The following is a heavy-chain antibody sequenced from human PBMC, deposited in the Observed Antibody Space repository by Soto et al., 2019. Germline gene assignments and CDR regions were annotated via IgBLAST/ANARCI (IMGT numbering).Heavy chain of an antibody. Sequence: GGSLRLSCAASGFTFSSYAMNWVRQGPGKGLEWVSTISGSAGSTYYADSVKGRFTISRDNSKNTLYLQMDSLSVEDTAMYYCAKVPSAVASTPWFDPWGQGNLVTFSS. J-gene: IGHJ5*02. D-gene: IGHD2-15*01. CDR2: ISGSAGST. CDR1: GFTFSSYA. CDR3: AKVPSAVASTPWFDP. V-gene: IGHV3-23*01.